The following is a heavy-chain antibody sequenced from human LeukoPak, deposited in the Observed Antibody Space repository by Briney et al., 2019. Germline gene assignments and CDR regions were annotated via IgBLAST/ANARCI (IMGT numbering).Heavy chain of an antibody. J-gene: IGHJ3*02. CDR1: EFTFSTYW. CDR2: VKSDGSST. Sequence: GGSLRLSCAASEFTFSTYWMHWVRQAPGKGLVWVSRVKSDGSSTGYADSVKGRFTISRDNAKNSLYLQMNSLRAEDTAVYYCAKIAVADAFDIWGQGTMVTVSS. CDR3: AKIAVADAFDI. V-gene: IGHV3-74*01. D-gene: IGHD6-19*01.